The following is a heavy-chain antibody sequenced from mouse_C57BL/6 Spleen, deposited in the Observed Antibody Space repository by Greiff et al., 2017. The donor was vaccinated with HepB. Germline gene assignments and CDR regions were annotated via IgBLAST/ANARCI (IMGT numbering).Heavy chain of an antibody. CDR2: ISSGSSTI. CDR1: GFTFSDYG. D-gene: IGHD2-4*01. CDR3: ARGLYYDYDWYFDV. V-gene: IGHV5-17*01. J-gene: IGHJ1*03. Sequence: EVQVVESGGGLVKPGGSLKLSCAASGFTFSDYGMHWVRQAPEKGLEWVAYISSGSSTIYYADTVKGRFTISRDNAKNTLFLQMTSLRSEDTAMYYCARGLYYDYDWYFDVWGTGTTVTVSS.